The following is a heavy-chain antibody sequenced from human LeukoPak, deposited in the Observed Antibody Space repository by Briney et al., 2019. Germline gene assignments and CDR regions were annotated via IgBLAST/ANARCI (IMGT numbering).Heavy chain of an antibody. CDR3: GRDALVGYFSYYYMDV. J-gene: IGHJ6*03. V-gene: IGHV4-59*01. CDR2: ISYSGST. CDR1: GGSISSYY. D-gene: IGHD2-15*01. Sequence: PSETLSLTCTVSGGSISSYYWSWIRQPPGKGLEWIGYISYSGSTNYNPSLKSRVTISVDTSKKQFSLKLSSVTAADTAVYYCGRDALVGYFSYYYMDVWGKGTTVTVSS.